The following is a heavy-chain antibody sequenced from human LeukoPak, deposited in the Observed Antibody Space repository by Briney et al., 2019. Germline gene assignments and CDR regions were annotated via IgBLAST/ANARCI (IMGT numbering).Heavy chain of an antibody. Sequence: SETLSLTCSVSGGSISSYYWSWIRQPPGKRLEWIALVHGSGSTNYNPSLKSRVTMSLDTSKNRLSLKLNSVTAADTAVYYCAIGSYPLQYWGQGTLVTVSS. CDR2: VHGSGST. CDR3: AIGSYPLQY. V-gene: IGHV4-4*09. D-gene: IGHD3-10*01. CDR1: GGSISSYY. J-gene: IGHJ4*02.